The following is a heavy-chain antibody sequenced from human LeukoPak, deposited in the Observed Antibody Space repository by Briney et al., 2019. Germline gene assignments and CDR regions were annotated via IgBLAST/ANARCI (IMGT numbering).Heavy chain of an antibody. CDR2: VIPIFGTA. CDR1: GGTFSIYA. Sequence: SVTVSFKASGGTFSIYAISWVRQAPGQGLEWVGRVIPIFGTANYAQKFQDRVTMTRDTSTSTVYMELSSLRSEDTAVYYCARGLYCSSTSCYTNYFDYWGQGTLVTVSS. D-gene: IGHD2-2*02. V-gene: IGHV1-69*05. J-gene: IGHJ4*02. CDR3: ARGLYCSSTSCYTNYFDY.